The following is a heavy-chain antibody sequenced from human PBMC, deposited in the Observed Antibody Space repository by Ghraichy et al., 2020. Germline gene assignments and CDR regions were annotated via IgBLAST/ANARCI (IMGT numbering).Heavy chain of an antibody. CDR1: GFTFSSYA. Sequence: GESLNISCAASGFTFSSYAMSWVRQAPGKGLEWVSVIIGSGGSTDYVDSVKGRFIISRDNSKNTLYLQMNSLRAGDTAIYYCAKDLGGEVGATHFRNDAFDIWGQGTMVTVSS. J-gene: IGHJ3*02. CDR2: IIGSGGST. D-gene: IGHD1-26*01. V-gene: IGHV3-23*01. CDR3: AKDLGGEVGATHFRNDAFDI.